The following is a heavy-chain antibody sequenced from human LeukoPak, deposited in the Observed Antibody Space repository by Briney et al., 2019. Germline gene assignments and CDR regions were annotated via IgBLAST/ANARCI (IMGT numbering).Heavy chain of an antibody. J-gene: IGHJ4*02. Sequence: SETLSLTCTVSGGSISSSSYYWGWIRQPPGKGLEWIGSIYYSGSTYYNPSLKSRVTISVDTSKNQFSLKQSSVTAADTAVYYCARGVAPSIAAAGTILSFDYWGQGTLVTVSS. CDR1: GGSISSSSYY. CDR2: IYYSGST. CDR3: ARGVAPSIAAAGTILSFDY. V-gene: IGHV4-39*07. D-gene: IGHD6-13*01.